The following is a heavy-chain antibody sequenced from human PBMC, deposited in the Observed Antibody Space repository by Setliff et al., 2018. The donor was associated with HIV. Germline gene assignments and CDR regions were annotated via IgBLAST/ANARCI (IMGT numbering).Heavy chain of an antibody. Sequence: HPGGSLRLSCAASGFTFSTYSMNWVRQAPGRGLEWISYINREETTEWYADSVKGRFIISRDNAKNSLYLQMSSLRAEDTAVYFCVRDINWASYYYYGMDVWGQGTTVTVSS. D-gene: IGHD1-1*01. CDR3: VRDINWASYYYYGMDV. CDR1: GFTFSTYS. J-gene: IGHJ6*02. V-gene: IGHV3-48*01. CDR2: INREETTE.